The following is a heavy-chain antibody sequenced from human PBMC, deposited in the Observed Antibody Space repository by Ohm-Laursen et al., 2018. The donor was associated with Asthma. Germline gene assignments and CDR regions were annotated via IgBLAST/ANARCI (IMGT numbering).Heavy chain of an antibody. Sequence: SLRLSCAASGFTFSSYWMHWVRQAPGKGLVWVSRIHSDRSVANYADSVKGRFTISRDNTKNTLYLQMNSLRVEDTAVYYCVKDLHYYDSSGYYPLLWYWGQGTLVTVSS. V-gene: IGHV3-74*01. D-gene: IGHD3-22*01. CDR3: VKDLHYYDSSGYYPLLWY. J-gene: IGHJ4*02. CDR1: GFTFSSYW. CDR2: IHSDRSVA.